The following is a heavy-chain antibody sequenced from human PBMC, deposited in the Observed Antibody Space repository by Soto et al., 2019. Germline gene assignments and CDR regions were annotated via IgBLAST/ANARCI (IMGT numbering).Heavy chain of an antibody. Sequence: EVQLLESGGGLVQPGGSLRLSCAASGFTFSSYAMSWVRQAPGKGLEWVSAISGSGGSTYYADSVKGRFTISRDNSKNTLYLQMSSLRVEDSAVYYSARGSTDAYPGSRIFYFWGRGTLVTVSA. D-gene: IGHD3-10*01. CDR2: ISGSGGST. J-gene: IGHJ4*02. V-gene: IGHV3-23*01. CDR1: GFTFSSYA. CDR3: ARGSTDAYPGSRIFYF.